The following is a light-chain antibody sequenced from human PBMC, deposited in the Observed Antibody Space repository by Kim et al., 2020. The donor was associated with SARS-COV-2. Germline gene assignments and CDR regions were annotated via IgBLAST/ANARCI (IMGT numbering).Light chain of an antibody. CDR1: QSVSNN. CDR3: HQYNDWPPGDT. J-gene: IGKJ2*01. V-gene: IGKV3-15*01. Sequence: EIVMTQSPATLSVSPGERATLSCRASQSVSNNLAWYQHKPGQPPRLLIYGASTRATGVPARFSGSGSGTDFTLTVSSLQSEDFAVYYCHQYNDWPPGDTFGQGSKVEIK. CDR2: GAS.